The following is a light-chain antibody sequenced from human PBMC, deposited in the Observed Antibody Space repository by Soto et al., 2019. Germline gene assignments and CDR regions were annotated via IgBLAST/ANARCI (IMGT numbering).Light chain of an antibody. Sequence: DIQMTQSPSTLSASVGDRVTITCRASQSINNWLAWYQQKPGKAPKLFIFKASTLESGVPSRFSGSGSGTEFTLSISSLQPDDSATYFCQQYESFPRTFGQGTKVEIK. CDR3: QQYESFPRT. CDR1: QSINNW. CDR2: KAS. V-gene: IGKV1-5*03. J-gene: IGKJ1*01.